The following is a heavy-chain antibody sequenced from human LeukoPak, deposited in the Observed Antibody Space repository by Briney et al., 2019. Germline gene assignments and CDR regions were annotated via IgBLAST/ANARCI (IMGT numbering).Heavy chain of an antibody. V-gene: IGHV3-33*01. J-gene: IGHJ4*02. D-gene: IGHD3-10*02. CDR1: GFTFSSYG. CDR2: IWYDGSNK. CDR3: ARDNYYVEYYFDY. Sequence: GRSLRLPCAASGFTFSSYGMHWVRHAPGNGLEWVAVIWYDGSNKYYADSVKGRFTISRDNSKNTLYLQMNSLRAEDTAVYYCARDNYYVEYYFDYWGQGTLVTVSS.